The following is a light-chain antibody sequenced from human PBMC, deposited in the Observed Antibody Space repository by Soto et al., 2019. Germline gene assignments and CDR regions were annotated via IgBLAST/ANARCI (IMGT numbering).Light chain of an antibody. Sequence: QSALTQPASVSGSPGQSITISCTGTSNDVGANEYVFWYQQYSGKAPKLMVYEVSNRPSGVSNRFSGSKSGNTAYLTISGLQPEDEADYYCSSLTSGSTRFGGGTKLTVL. CDR2: EVS. CDR3: SSLTSGSTR. J-gene: IGLJ2*01. CDR1: SNDVGANEY. V-gene: IGLV2-14*01.